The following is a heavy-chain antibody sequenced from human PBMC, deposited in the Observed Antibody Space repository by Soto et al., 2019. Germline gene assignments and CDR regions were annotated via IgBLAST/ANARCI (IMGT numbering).Heavy chain of an antibody. CDR2: INPADSET. CDR1: GYSYTSYW. CDR3: VRRAEGTTGAGYYYVALDV. Sequence: LXDSLKVSWKWSGYSYTSYWIGLVLQRPGRGLEWMGIINPADSETNYSPSFQGQVTISADRSTSTAFLQWSSLKASDTAMYYCVRRAEGTTGAGYYYVALDVCGQRTTVTVPS. V-gene: IGHV5-51*01. J-gene: IGHJ6*02. D-gene: IGHD4-17*01.